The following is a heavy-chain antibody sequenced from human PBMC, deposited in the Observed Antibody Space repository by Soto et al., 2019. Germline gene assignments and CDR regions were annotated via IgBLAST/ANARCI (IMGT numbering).Heavy chain of an antibody. CDR1: GGSFSGYY. CDR2: IDHSGST. J-gene: IGHJ4*02. D-gene: IGHD3-3*01. Sequence: PSETLSLACGVYGGSFSGYYCSWVRQPPGKALEWIGEIDHSGSTNYNPSLKSRVTISVDTSKNQFSLKLSSVTAADTAVYYCAMTYYDFWSGLSDYWGQGTLVTVSS. V-gene: IGHV4-34*01. CDR3: AMTYYDFWSGLSDY.